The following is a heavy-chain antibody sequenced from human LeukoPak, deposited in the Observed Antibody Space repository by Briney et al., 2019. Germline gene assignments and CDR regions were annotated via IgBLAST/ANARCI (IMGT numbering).Heavy chain of an antibody. D-gene: IGHD2-15*01. J-gene: IGHJ3*02. Sequence: GGSLRLSCAASGFTFSSYWMHWVRQAPGKGLVWVARIKYDGSSTNYADSVKGRFTISRDNAKKTLYVQMNSLRAEDTAVYYCARALVAGVTLNALDIWGQGTMVTVSS. CDR2: IKYDGSST. CDR1: GFTFSSYW. CDR3: ARALVAGVTLNALDI. V-gene: IGHV3-74*01.